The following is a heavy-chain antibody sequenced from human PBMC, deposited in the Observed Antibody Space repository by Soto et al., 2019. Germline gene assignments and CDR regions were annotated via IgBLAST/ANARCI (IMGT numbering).Heavy chain of an antibody. CDR2: INAGNGNT. D-gene: IGHD6-13*01. CDR1: GYTFTSYA. CDR3: ARVPSGIIAAAVLGY. V-gene: IGHV1-3*01. J-gene: IGHJ4*02. Sequence: ASVKVSCKASGYTFTSYAMHWVRQAPGQRLEWMGWINAGNGNTKYSQKFQGRVTITRDTSASTAYMELSSLRSEDTAVYYCARVPSGIIAAAVLGYWGQGTLVTVSS.